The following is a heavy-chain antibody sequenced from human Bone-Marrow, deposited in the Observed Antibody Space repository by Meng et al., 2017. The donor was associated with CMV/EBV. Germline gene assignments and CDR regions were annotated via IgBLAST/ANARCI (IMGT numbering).Heavy chain of an antibody. D-gene: IGHD1-26*01. V-gene: IGHV4-61*01. Sequence: GSLRLSCTVSGGSVSSGSYYWSWIRQPPGKGLEWIGYIYYSGSTNYNPSLKSRVTISVDTSKNQFSLKLSSVSAADTAVYYCARYRNSGSTKGFDYWGQGTLVTVSS. CDR2: IYYSGST. CDR1: GGSVSSGSYY. J-gene: IGHJ4*02. CDR3: ARYRNSGSTKGFDY.